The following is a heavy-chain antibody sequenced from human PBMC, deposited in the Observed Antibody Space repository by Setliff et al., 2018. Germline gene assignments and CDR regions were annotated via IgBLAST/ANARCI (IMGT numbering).Heavy chain of an antibody. V-gene: IGHV1-2*04. CDR1: GYTFTGYY. CDR2: INPNSGGT. Sequence: ASVKVSCKASGYTFTGYYMHWVRQAPGQGLEWMGWINPNSGGTNYAQKFQGWVTMTRDTSISTAYMDLSRLRSDDTAVYYCARDLYNSGSDYWGQGTLVTVSS. CDR3: ARDLYNSGSDY. D-gene: IGHD6-25*01. J-gene: IGHJ4*02.